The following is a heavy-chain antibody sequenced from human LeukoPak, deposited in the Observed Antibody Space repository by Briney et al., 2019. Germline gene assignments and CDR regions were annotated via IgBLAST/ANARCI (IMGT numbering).Heavy chain of an antibody. CDR1: GYSISSGYY. V-gene: IGHV4-38-2*01. D-gene: IGHD1-7*01. CDR2: MSHSGRT. Sequence: PSETLSLTCAVSGYSISSGYYWGWIRQPPGKGLEWIGSMSHSGRTYYNPSLKSRVTISLDTSKNQFSLKLSSVTAADTAVYYCARQNNWNCDYWGQGTLVTVSS. CDR3: ARQNNWNCDY. J-gene: IGHJ4*02.